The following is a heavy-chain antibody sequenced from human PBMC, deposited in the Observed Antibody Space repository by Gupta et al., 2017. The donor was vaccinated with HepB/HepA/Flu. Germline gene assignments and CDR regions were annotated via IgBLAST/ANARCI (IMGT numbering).Heavy chain of an antibody. CDR1: GFTFNNYW. CDR3: TRVTYSGNSYSGLDV. J-gene: IGHJ6*02. V-gene: IGHV3-74*01. D-gene: IGHD3-16*01. Sequence: EVQLVESGGGLIQPGGSLRLSCVGSGFTFNNYWMHWVRQAPGKGLVWVSRITSDGLVSYADSVKGRFTVSRDNAENTLYLQMNNLRAEDTAIYDCTRVTYSGNSYSGLDVWGQGTTVTVSS. CDR2: ITSDGLVS.